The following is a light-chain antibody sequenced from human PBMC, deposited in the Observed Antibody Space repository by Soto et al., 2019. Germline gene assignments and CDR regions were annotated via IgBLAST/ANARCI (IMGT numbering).Light chain of an antibody. Sequence: DIQITQSPSSLCAPVGDRETITFRASQSISSYLNWYQQKPGKAPKLLIYAASSLQSGVPSRFSGSGSGTDFTLTISSLQPEDFATYYCQQSYSTPLTFGGGTKVDIK. CDR1: QSISSY. CDR2: AAS. V-gene: IGKV1-39*01. CDR3: QQSYSTPLT. J-gene: IGKJ4*01.